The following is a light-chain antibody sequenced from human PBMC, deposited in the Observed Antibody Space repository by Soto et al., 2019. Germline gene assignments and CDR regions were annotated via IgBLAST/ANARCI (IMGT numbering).Light chain of an antibody. CDR2: DNN. V-gene: IGLV1-51*01. CDR1: SSNIGNNY. J-gene: IGLJ1*01. Sequence: QSVLTQPPSVSAAPGQKVTISCSGSSSNIGNNYVSWYQQLPGTAPKLLIYDNNKRPSGIPDRFSGSKSGTSATLGITGLQTGDEADYDCGTWDSSLSAHNYVFGTGTKVTVL. CDR3: GTWDSSLSAHNYV.